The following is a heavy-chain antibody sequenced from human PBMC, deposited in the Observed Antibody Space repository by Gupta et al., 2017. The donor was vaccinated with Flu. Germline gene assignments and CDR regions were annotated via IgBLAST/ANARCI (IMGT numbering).Heavy chain of an antibody. V-gene: IGHV3-23*01. D-gene: IGHD3-16*01. CDR1: GLTSLSYV. CDR2: SRGGGSMA. CDR3: ASVPAFCRCYTVWGEDDAKGKWYFDL. Sequence: LECGGGLVEPGGSVSVTRPCSGLTSLSYVMNCVRPPPGMGLEWVSGSRGGGSMACYDDAVKDRFTISRDSSKNTLYLQINSLRSDVTAVYYCASVPAFCRCYTVWGEDDAKGKWYFDLWGHGTLVTVSS. J-gene: IGHJ2*01.